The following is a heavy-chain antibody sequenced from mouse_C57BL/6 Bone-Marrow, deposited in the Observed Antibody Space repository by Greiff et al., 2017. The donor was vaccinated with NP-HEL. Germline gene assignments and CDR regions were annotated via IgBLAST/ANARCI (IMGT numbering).Heavy chain of an antibody. CDR3: TTFHYYGSSFYAMDY. J-gene: IGHJ4*01. Sequence: EVQLQQSGAELVRPGASVKLSCTASGFNIKDDYMHWVKQRPEQGLEWIGWIDPENGDTEYASKFQGKATITADTSSNTAYLQLSSLTSEDTAVYYCTTFHYYGSSFYAMDYWGQGTSVTVSS. CDR2: IDPENGDT. CDR1: GFNIKDDY. D-gene: IGHD1-1*01. V-gene: IGHV14-4*01.